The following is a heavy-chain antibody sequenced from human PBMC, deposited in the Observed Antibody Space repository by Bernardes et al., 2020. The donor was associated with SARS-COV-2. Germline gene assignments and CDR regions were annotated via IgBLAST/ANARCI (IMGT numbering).Heavy chain of an antibody. CDR3: ARESMAYYYYGMDV. J-gene: IGHJ6*02. V-gene: IGHV3-7*03. D-gene: IGHD6-6*01. Sequence: GGSLRLSCAASGFTFSNYWMSWVRQAPGKGLEWVANIKQDGSETYYVDSVKGRFTISRDNAKNSLYLQMNSLRAEDTAVYYCARESMAYYYYGMDVWGQGTTVTVSS. CDR1: GFTFSNYW. CDR2: IKQDGSET.